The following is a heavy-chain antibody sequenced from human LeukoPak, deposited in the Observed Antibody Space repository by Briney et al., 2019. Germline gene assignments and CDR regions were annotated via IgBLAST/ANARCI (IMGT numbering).Heavy chain of an antibody. CDR3: ARTEFGDGSGSYYNDAFDI. V-gene: IGHV4-61*01. CDR1: GGSVSSGSYY. CDR2: IYYSGST. Sequence: SETLSLTCTVSGGSVSSGSYYWSWIRQPPGKGLEWIGYIYYSGSTNYNPSLKSRVTISVDTSKNQFSLKLSSVTAADTAVYYCARTEFGDGSGSYYNDAFDIWGQGTMVTVSS. D-gene: IGHD3-10*01. J-gene: IGHJ3*02.